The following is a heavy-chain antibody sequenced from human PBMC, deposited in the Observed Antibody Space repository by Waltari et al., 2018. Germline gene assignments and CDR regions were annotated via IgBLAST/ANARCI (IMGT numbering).Heavy chain of an antibody. J-gene: IGHJ6*02. Sequence: QVQLVQSGAEVKKPGASVKVSCKASGYTFTSYDINWVRQATGQGLEWMGWMNPNSGNTGYAQKFQGRVTMTRNTSISTAYMELSSLRSEDTAVYYCARVPTFDFWSGYPNGGMDVWGQGTTVTVSS. CDR2: MNPNSGNT. CDR1: GYTFTSYD. CDR3: ARVPTFDFWSGYPNGGMDV. D-gene: IGHD3-3*01. V-gene: IGHV1-8*01.